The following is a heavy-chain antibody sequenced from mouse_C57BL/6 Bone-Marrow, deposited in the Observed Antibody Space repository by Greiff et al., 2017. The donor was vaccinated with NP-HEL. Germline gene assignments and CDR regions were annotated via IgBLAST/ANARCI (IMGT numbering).Heavy chain of an antibody. J-gene: IGHJ2*01. V-gene: IGHV1-69*01. CDR1: GYTFTSYW. CDR3: ARRGSGSSPFDY. D-gene: IGHD1-1*01. Sequence: QVQLKQSGAELVMPGASVKLSCKASGYTFTSYWMHWVKQRPGQGLEWIGEIDPSDSYTNYNQKFKGKSTLTVDKSSSTAYMQLSSLTSEDSAVYYCARRGSGSSPFDYWGQGTTLTVSS. CDR2: IDPSDSYT.